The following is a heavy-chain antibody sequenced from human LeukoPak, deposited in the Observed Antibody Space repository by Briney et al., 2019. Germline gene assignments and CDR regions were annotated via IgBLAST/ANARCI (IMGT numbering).Heavy chain of an antibody. Sequence: GGSLRLSCAASGFTFSSYAMSWVRQAPGKGLEWVSAISGSGGSTYYADSVKGRFTISRDNAKNSLYLQMNSLRAEDTAVYFCARASAGTDDYVDYWGQGTLVTVSS. J-gene: IGHJ4*02. CDR2: ISGSGGST. V-gene: IGHV3-23*01. CDR1: GFTFSSYA. D-gene: IGHD1-26*01. CDR3: ARASAGTDDYVDY.